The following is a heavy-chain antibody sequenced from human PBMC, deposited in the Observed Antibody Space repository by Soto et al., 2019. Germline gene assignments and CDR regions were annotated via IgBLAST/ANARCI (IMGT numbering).Heavy chain of an antibody. Sequence: PGGSLRLSCAASGFTFSSYWMHWVRQAPGKGLVWVSRINSDGSSTSYADSVKGRFTISRDNAKNTLYLQMNSLRAEDTAVYYCARADYAGPLVPSPLDYWGQGTLVTVSS. J-gene: IGHJ4*02. V-gene: IGHV3-74*01. CDR1: GFTFSSYW. CDR3: ARADYAGPLVPSPLDY. CDR2: INSDGSST. D-gene: IGHD4-17*01.